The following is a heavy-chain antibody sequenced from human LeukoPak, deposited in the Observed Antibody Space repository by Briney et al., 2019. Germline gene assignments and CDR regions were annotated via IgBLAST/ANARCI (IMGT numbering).Heavy chain of an antibody. CDR1: GGTFSSYA. Sequence: SVKVSCKASGGTFSSYAISWVRHAPGQGLEWMGGIIPIFGTANYAQKFQGRVTITTDESTSTAYMELSSLRSEDTAVYYCARGHGRDNWFDPWGQGTLVTVSS. J-gene: IGHJ5*02. V-gene: IGHV1-69*05. CDR2: IIPIFGTA. CDR3: ARGHGRDNWFDP.